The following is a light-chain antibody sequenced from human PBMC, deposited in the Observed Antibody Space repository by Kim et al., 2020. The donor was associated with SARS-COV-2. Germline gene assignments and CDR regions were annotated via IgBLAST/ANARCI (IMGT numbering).Light chain of an antibody. CDR3: CSYTSNSTQV. CDR1: SEFFGCNTF. J-gene: IGLJ2*01. CDR2: DVN. Sequence: SITITRPRPSEFFGCNTFVACEQQHPSKAPKLMIFDVNNLPSGVSKRFSGSKSGNTASLTISELQAEDEADYYCCSYTSNSTQVFGGGTQLTVL. V-gene: IGLV2-14*03.